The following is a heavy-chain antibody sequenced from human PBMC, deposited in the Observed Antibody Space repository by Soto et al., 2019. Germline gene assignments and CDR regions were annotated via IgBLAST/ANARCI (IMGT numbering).Heavy chain of an antibody. CDR2: IYYSGST. Sequence: PSETLSLTCTVSGGSISSSSYYWGWIRQPPGKGLEWIGSIYYSGSTYYNPSLKSRVTISVDTSKNQFSLKLSSVTAADTAVYYCARLGGEGLLEWLSTYYYGMDVWGQGTTVTVSS. J-gene: IGHJ6*02. CDR3: ARLGGEGLLEWLSTYYYGMDV. CDR1: GGSISSSSYY. D-gene: IGHD3-3*01. V-gene: IGHV4-39*01.